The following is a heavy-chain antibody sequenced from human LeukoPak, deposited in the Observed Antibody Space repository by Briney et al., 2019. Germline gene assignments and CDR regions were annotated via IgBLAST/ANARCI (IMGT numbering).Heavy chain of an antibody. CDR1: GFTFSSYS. D-gene: IGHD6-19*01. V-gene: IGHV3-21*01. CDR3: ARDLSRSEFHCLDY. CDR2: ISSSSSYM. J-gene: IGHJ4*02. Sequence: PGGSLRLSCAASGFTFSSYSMNWVRQAPGKGLELVSSISSSSSYMYYADSVKGRFTISRDNAKNSLYLQMNSLRAEDTAVYYCARDLSRSEFHCLDYWGQGTLVTVSS.